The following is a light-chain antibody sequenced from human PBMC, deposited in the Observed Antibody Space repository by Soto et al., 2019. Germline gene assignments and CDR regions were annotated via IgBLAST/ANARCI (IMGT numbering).Light chain of an antibody. CDR1: QSIRGW. CDR3: QQYDNLPLT. J-gene: IGKJ4*01. Sequence: DIQMTQSPSTLSASVGDRVNITCRASQSIRGWLAWYQQKPGKAPKLLIYDASNLETGVPSRFSGSGSGTDFTFTISSLQPEDIATYYCQQYDNLPLTFGGGTKVDIK. V-gene: IGKV1-33*01. CDR2: DAS.